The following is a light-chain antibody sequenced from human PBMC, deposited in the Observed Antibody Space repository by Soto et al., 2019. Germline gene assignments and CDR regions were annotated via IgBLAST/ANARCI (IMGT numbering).Light chain of an antibody. CDR1: SSDVGGYNY. V-gene: IGLV2-14*03. Sequence: QSVLTQPASVSGSPGQSITISCTGTSSDVGGYNYVSWYQHHPGKAPKLMIYDVSNRPSGVSNRFSGSKSGNTASLTIPGLQAEDEADYYCSSYTSSSTPYVFGTGTKVTVL. CDR2: DVS. CDR3: SSYTSSSTPYV. J-gene: IGLJ1*01.